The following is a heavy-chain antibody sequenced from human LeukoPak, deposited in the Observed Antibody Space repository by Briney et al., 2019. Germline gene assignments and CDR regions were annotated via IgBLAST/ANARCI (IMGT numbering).Heavy chain of an antibody. CDR3: ARTYGSSGLGYFDL. D-gene: IGHD6-13*01. J-gene: IGHJ2*01. Sequence: SETLSLTCTVSGGSISSRSYYWSWIRQPPGKGLEWMGYIYYTGSTNYNPSLKSRVTISVDTSKNQFSLKLSSVTAADTAVYYCARTYGSSGLGYFDLWGRGTLVTVSS. V-gene: IGHV4-61*01. CDR1: GGSISSRSYY. CDR2: IYYTGST.